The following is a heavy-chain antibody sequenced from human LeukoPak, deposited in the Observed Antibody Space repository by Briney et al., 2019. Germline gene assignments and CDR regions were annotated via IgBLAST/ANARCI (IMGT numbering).Heavy chain of an antibody. Sequence: GGSLRLSCEVSGFSLSRNAMCWVRQAPGKGLEWVSAISLNGDSTYYADSVQGRFTISRDTSKNTLFLQMDTLRVEDTATYYCAKEEVPNDYWGQGTLVTVSS. D-gene: IGHD2-2*01. CDR3: AKEEVPNDY. V-gene: IGHV3-23*01. CDR2: ISLNGDST. J-gene: IGHJ4*02. CDR1: GFSLSRNA.